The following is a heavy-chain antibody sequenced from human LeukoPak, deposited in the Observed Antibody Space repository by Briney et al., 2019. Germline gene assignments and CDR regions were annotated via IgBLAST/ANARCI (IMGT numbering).Heavy chain of an antibody. J-gene: IGHJ4*02. CDR1: GFTFSSYA. Sequence: AGGSLRLSCAASGFTFSSYAMSWVRQAPGKGLEWVSAISGSSSYIYYADSVKGRFTISRDNAKNSLYLQMNSLRAEDTAVYYCARTLYYDIAFDYWGQGTLVTVSS. CDR2: ISGSSSYI. D-gene: IGHD3-9*01. V-gene: IGHV3-21*01. CDR3: ARTLYYDIAFDY.